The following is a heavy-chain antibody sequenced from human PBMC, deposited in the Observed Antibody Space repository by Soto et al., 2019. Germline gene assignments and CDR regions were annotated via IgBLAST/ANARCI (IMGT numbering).Heavy chain of an antibody. V-gene: IGHV3-30*18. D-gene: IGHD3-10*01. Sequence: PGGSLRLSCAASGFTFSSYGMHWVRQAPGKGLEWVAVISYDGSNKYYADSVKGRFTISRDNSKNTLYLQMNSLRAEDTAVYYRAKGTKGELLWFGEPENYWGQGTLVTVS. CDR2: ISYDGSNK. J-gene: IGHJ4*02. CDR1: GFTFSSYG. CDR3: AKGTKGELLWFGEPENY.